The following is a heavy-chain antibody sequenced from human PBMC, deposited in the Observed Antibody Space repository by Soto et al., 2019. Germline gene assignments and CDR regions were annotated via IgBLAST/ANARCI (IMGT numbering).Heavy chain of an antibody. Sequence: QVQLVQSGAEVQKPGASVKVSCKASGYTFTDYYMHWVRQAPGQGLEWMGWINPNSGGTNYAQKFQDWVTMTRDTSISTAYMDLRRMKSDDTAVYYCARGPPISFSAARGPIWDYWGQGTLVTVSS. CDR2: INPNSGGT. CDR3: ARGPPISFSAARGPIWDY. D-gene: IGHD6-6*01. J-gene: IGHJ4*02. V-gene: IGHV1-2*04. CDR1: GYTFTDYY.